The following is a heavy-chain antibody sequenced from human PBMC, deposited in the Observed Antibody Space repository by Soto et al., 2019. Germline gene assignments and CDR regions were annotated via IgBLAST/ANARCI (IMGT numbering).Heavy chain of an antibody. D-gene: IGHD3-10*01. CDR2: AYYRSKWYI. J-gene: IGHJ6*01. V-gene: IGHV6-1*01. Sequence: SQTLSLTCAISGHSVSGDRAAWHWIRQSPSRGLEWLGRAYYRSKWYIEYAPSVESRMTINPDASKNQVSLQLNSVTPDDTAVHYCATGMFIRGHHNPCVWGQGTSVSASS. CDR1: GHSVSGDRAA. CDR3: ATGMFIRGHHNPCV.